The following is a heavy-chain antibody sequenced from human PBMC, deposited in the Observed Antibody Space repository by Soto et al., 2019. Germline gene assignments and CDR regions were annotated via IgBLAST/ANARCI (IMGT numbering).Heavy chain of an antibody. CDR1: GDSISSYY. D-gene: IGHD3-22*01. CDR2: IHYRGIS. V-gene: IGHV4-59*01. J-gene: IGHJ3*02. Sequence: PSETLSLTCSVYGDSISSYYWSWIRQPPGKGLEYIGYIHYRGISNYNPSLQSRVTISVDTSKNQFSLKLSSVTAADTAVYYCASLDSSDAFDIWGQGTMVTVSS. CDR3: ASLDSSDAFDI.